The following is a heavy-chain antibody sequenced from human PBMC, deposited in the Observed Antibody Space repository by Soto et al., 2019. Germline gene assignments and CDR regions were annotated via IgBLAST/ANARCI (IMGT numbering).Heavy chain of an antibody. Sequence: HPGASLRLSCAPSGFTCSSYSMNWVRQAQGKGLEWVSYISSSSSTIYYADSVKGRFTISRDNAKNSLYLQMNSLRDEDTAVYYCARDKEQLVRWVWFDPWGQGTLVTVSS. D-gene: IGHD6-6*01. V-gene: IGHV3-48*02. CDR3: ARDKEQLVRWVWFDP. CDR1: GFTCSSYS. CDR2: ISSSSSTI. J-gene: IGHJ5*02.